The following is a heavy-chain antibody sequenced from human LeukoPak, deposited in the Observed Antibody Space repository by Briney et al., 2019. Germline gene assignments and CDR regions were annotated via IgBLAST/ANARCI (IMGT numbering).Heavy chain of an antibody. V-gene: IGHV1-2*02. CDR2: INPNSGGT. CDR1: GYTFTCYY. CDR3: ARDRWELPLMDV. Sequence: GASVKVSCKASGYTFTCYYMHWVRQAPGQGLEWMGWINPNSGGTNYAQKLQGRVTMTTDTSTSTAYMELRSLRSDDTAVYYCARDRWELPLMDVWGKGTTVTVSS. J-gene: IGHJ6*04. D-gene: IGHD1-26*01.